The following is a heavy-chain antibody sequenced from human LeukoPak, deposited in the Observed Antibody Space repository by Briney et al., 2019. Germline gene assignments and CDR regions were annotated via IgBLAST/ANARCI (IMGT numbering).Heavy chain of an antibody. J-gene: IGHJ5*02. Sequence: GGSLRLSCAASGFSVSGDFMSWVRQAPGKGLEWVSVIYSDGSTYYADSVKGRFTISRDNSKNTLDLQMTGLRAEDTAVYYCARERGRGRDSPWFDHWGQGTLVTVSS. V-gene: IGHV3-53*01. CDR3: ARERGRGRDSPWFDH. CDR2: IYSDGST. D-gene: IGHD1-26*01. CDR1: GFSVSGDF.